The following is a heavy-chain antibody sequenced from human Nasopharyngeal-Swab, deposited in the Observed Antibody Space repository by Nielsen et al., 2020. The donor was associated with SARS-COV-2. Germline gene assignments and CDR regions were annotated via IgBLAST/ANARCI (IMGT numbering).Heavy chain of an antibody. D-gene: IGHD3-22*01. Sequence: WIRQPPGKGLEWIGEINHSGSTNYNPSLKSRVTISVDTSKNQFSLKLSSVTAADTAVYYCATRGSHHGTSGYYNTWFDSWGQGTLVTVSS. CDR3: ATRGSHHGTSGYYNTWFDS. CDR2: INHSGST. J-gene: IGHJ5*01. V-gene: IGHV4-34*01.